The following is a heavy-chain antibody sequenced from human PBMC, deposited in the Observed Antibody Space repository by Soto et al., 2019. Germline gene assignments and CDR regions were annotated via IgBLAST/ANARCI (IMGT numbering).Heavy chain of an antibody. Sequence: QVTLKESGPVLVKPTETLTLTCTVSGFSLSNARMGVSWIRQPPGKALEWLAHIFSNDEKSDSTSLKSRLTISKDTSKSQVVLTMTNMDPVDTATYYCARISPWISIAAAGLGAFDIWGQGTMVTVSS. D-gene: IGHD6-13*01. J-gene: IGHJ3*02. CDR2: IFSNDEK. CDR1: GFSLSNARMG. CDR3: ARISPWISIAAAGLGAFDI. V-gene: IGHV2-26*01.